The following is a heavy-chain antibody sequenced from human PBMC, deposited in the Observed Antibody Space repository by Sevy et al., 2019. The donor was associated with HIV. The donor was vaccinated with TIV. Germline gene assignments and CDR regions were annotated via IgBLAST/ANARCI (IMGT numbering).Heavy chain of an antibody. CDR1: GFTFSSYA. J-gene: IGHJ5*02. D-gene: IGHD3-22*01. Sequence: GGSLRLSCAASGFTFSSYAMSWVRQAPGKGLEWVSAISGSGGSTYYADSVKGRFTISRDNSKNTLYLQMNSLRAEDKAVYYCAKSRDRKYWYDPFDPWGQGTLVTVSS. CDR3: AKSRDRKYWYDPFDP. V-gene: IGHV3-23*01. CDR2: ISGSGGST.